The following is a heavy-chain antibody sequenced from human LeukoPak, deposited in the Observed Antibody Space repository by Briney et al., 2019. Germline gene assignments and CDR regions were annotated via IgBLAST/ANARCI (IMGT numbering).Heavy chain of an antibody. CDR3: ARGSPAAMPDAFDI. V-gene: IGHV1-8*02. CDR2: MNPNSGNT. CDR1: GYTFTAYY. J-gene: IGHJ3*02. D-gene: IGHD2-2*01. Sequence: ASVKVSCKASGYTFTAYYIYWVRQATGQGLEWMGWMNPNSGNTGYAQKFQGRVTMTRNTSISTAYMELSSLRSEDTAVYYCARGSPAAMPDAFDIWGQGTMVTVSS.